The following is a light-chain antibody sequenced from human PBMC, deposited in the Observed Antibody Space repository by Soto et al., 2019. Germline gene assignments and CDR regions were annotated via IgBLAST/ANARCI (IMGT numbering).Light chain of an antibody. Sequence: DLQMTQSPSSLSASVGDRVTIACRASHSIDFYLNWYQQKPGQAPKLLIYAASSLQSGVPSRFSGSGSCTDFTLAIRSRQAEDCTPVYFRQHIHYPLTFGAGSRVHIK. CDR1: HSIDFY. CDR3: RQHIHYPLT. J-gene: IGKJ4*02. CDR2: AAS. V-gene: IGKV1-39*01.